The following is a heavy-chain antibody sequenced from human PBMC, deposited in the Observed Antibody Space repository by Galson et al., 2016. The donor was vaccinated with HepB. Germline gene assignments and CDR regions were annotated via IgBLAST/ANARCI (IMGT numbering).Heavy chain of an antibody. CDR2: ILYDGSKK. V-gene: IGHV3-30*18. D-gene: IGHD3-10*01. CDR3: AKDPYYYGSGIDLSFDY. Sequence: SLRLSCAASGFRFSSYGMHWVRQASGKGLEWVAVILYDGSKKYYADSVKGLFTISRATSKNTLYLQMNSLRAEDTAVYYCAKDPYYYGSGIDLSFDYWGQGTRVTVSS. CDR1: GFRFSSYG. J-gene: IGHJ4*02.